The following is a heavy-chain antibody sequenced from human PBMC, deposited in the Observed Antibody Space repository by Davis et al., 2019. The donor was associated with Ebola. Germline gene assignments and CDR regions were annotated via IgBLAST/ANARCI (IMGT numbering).Heavy chain of an antibody. J-gene: IGHJ6*02. D-gene: IGHD2-2*01. CDR2: ISYDGSNK. CDR1: GFTFSSYG. CDR3: AKDRANIVVVPAATYYYYGMDV. Sequence: LSLTCAASGFTFSSYGMHWVRQAPGKGLEWVAVISYDGSNKYYADSVKGRFTISRDNSKNTLYLQMNSLRAEDTAVYYCAKDRANIVVVPAATYYYYGMDVWGQGTTVTVSS. V-gene: IGHV3-30*18.